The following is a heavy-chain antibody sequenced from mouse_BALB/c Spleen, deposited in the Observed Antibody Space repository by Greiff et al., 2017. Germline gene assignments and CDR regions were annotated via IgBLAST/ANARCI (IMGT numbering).Heavy chain of an antibody. V-gene: IGHV1-4*02. D-gene: IGHD2-4*01. Sequence: QVHVKQSAADLARPGASVKMSCKASGYTFTSYTMHWVKQRPGQGLEWIGYINPSSGYTEYNQKFKDKTTLTADKSSSTAYMQLSSLTSEDSAVYYCARRGDYDGFPGFAYWGQGTLVTVSA. CDR3: ARRGDYDGFPGFAY. CDR1: GYTFTSYT. J-gene: IGHJ3*01. CDR2: INPSSGYT.